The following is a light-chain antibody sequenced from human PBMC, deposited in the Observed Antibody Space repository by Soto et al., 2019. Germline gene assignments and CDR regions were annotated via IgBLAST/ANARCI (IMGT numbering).Light chain of an antibody. V-gene: IGKV1-6*01. J-gene: IGKJ1*01. CDR2: AAS. Sequence: AIQMTQSPSSLSASVGDRVTITCRASQGIRTDLGWYQQKPGKAPKLLIYAASSLQSGVPSRFSGSGSGTDFTLTISSLQPEDFATYYCLQDYNYPPTFGQGNKVEIK. CDR3: LQDYNYPPT. CDR1: QGIRTD.